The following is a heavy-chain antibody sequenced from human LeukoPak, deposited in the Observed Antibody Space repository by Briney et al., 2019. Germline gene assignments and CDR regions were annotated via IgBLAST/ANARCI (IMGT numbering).Heavy chain of an antibody. CDR3: AREEGSSSSYCY. CDR1: GFTFSSYS. D-gene: IGHD6-6*01. V-gene: IGHV3-21*01. Sequence: KPGGSLRLSCAASGFTFSSYSMNWARQAPGKGLEWVSSISSSSSYIYYADSVKGRFTISRDNAKNSLYLQMNSLRAEDTAVYYCAREEGSSSSYCYWGQGTLVTVSS. CDR2: ISSSSSYI. J-gene: IGHJ4*02.